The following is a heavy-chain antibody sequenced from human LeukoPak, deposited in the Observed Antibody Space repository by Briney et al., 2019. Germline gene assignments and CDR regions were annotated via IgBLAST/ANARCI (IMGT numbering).Heavy chain of an antibody. CDR1: GGSISSYY. J-gene: IGHJ4*02. V-gene: IGHV4-59*01. CDR3: ARDESYDSSGYPLGY. D-gene: IGHD3-22*01. Sequence: SETLSLTCTVSGGSISSYYWSWIRQPPGKGLEWIGYIYYSGSTNYNPSLKSRVTISVDTSKDQFSLKLSSVTAADTAVYYCARDESYDSSGYPLGYWGQGTLVTVSS. CDR2: IYYSGST.